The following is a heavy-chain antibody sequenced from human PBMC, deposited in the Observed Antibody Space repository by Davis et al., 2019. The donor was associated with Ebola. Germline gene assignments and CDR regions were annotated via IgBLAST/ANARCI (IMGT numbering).Heavy chain of an antibody. Sequence: GGSLRLSCAASGFTFSSYAMSWVRQAPGKGLEWVSAISWSGGSTYYADSVKGRFTISRDNSKNTLYLQMNSLRAEDTAVYYCAKLRVTVAGPYFYYYGMDVWGKGTTVSVSS. CDR2: ISWSGGST. CDR3: AKLRVTVAGPYFYYYGMDV. V-gene: IGHV3-23*01. CDR1: GFTFSSYA. J-gene: IGHJ6*04. D-gene: IGHD6-19*01.